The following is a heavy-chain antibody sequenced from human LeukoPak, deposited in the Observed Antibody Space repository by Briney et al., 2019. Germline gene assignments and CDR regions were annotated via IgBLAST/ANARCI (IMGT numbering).Heavy chain of an antibody. Sequence: PGGSLRLSCAASGFTFSSYGMHWVRPAPGKGLEWVAVISYDGSNKYYADSVKGRFTISRDNSKNTLYLQMNSLRAEDTALYYCARVSDISVAAYFDYWGQGTLVTVSS. D-gene: IGHD6-19*01. V-gene: IGHV3-30*03. J-gene: IGHJ4*02. CDR2: ISYDGSNK. CDR1: GFTFSSYG. CDR3: ARVSDISVAAYFDY.